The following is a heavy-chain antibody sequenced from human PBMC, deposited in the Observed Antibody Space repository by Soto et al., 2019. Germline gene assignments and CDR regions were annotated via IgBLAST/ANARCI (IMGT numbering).Heavy chain of an antibody. V-gene: IGHV4-39*01. J-gene: IGHJ4*02. CDR1: GGSISSSSYY. CDR3: ARGRRYSSSWYSDY. D-gene: IGHD6-13*01. Sequence: QLQLQESGPGLVKPSETLSLTCTVSGGSISSSSYYWGWIRQPPGKGLEWIGSIYYSGSTYYNPSLQSRVTISVDTSKNQFSLKLSSVTAADTAVYYCARGRRYSSSWYSDYWGQGTLVTVSS. CDR2: IYYSGST.